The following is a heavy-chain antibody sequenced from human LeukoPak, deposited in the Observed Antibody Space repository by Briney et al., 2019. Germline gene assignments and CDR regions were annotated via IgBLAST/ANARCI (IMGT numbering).Heavy chain of an antibody. CDR3: ARDREIVN. V-gene: IGHV3-21*01. D-gene: IGHD2-15*01. J-gene: IGHJ4*02. CDR1: GFTFSSYT. CDR2: ISSGTNYI. Sequence: GGSLRLSCAASGFTFSSYTMHWVRQAPGKGLEWVSSISSGTNYIYYADSVKGRFTISRDNAKNSLYLQINSLRAEDTAVYYCARDREIVNWGQGTLVTVSS.